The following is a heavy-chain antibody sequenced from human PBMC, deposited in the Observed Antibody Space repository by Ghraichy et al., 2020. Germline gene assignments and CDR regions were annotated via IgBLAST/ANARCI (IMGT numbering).Heavy chain of an antibody. J-gene: IGHJ4*02. D-gene: IGHD3-10*01. Sequence: SETLSLTCTVSGGSISSSSYYWGWIRQPPGKGLKWIGSNYYSGSNYYNPSIKSRVTIYVDTSQNQFSLKLSSVTAADTAVYYWARHTRLRGTMVGGETCFDFWGQGTMVTVSS. V-gene: IGHV4-39*01. CDR3: ARHTRLRGTMVGGETCFDF. CDR2: NYYSGSN. CDR1: GGSISSSSYY.